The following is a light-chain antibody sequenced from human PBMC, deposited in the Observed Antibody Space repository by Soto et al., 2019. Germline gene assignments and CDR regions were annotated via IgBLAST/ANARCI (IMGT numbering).Light chain of an antibody. CDR2: DAS. CDR3: QHRAGWPPALT. Sequence: EIVLTQSPATLSLSPGERANLSCRASQSVSNYLAWYQQKPGQAPRLLIYDASNRATGIPARFSGSGSGTDFTLTISSLEPEDFAVYFCQHRAGWPPALTFGGGTKVDIK. CDR1: QSVSNY. J-gene: IGKJ4*01. V-gene: IGKV3-11*01.